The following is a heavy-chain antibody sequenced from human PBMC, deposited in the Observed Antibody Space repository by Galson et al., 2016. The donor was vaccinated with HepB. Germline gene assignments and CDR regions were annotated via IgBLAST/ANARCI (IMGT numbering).Heavy chain of an antibody. D-gene: IGHD3-10*01. CDR1: GYNFIDYW. V-gene: IGHV5-51*01. J-gene: IGHJ3*01. CDR3: ARFPPVSTWTGSYFLDL. CDR2: IYPIDSDT. Sequence: QSGAEVKKPGESLKISCTTSGYNFIDYWIGWVRQMPGKGLEWMGIIYPIDSDTRYSPSFQGQVSISADKSISTAYLQWGSLKTSDTAMYYCARFPPVSTWTGSYFLDLWGQGTKVTVSS.